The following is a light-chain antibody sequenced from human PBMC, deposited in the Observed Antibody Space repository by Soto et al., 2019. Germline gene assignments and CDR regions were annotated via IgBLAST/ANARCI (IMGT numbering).Light chain of an antibody. CDR2: NND. CDR3: AAGDDGLGRLYG. CDR1: SSNIGRNT. V-gene: IGLV1-44*01. Sequence: QSVLTQPPSAYGTPGQSVTISCSGSSSNIGRNTVDWYQHVPGAAPRLLMYNNDQRPSGVPDRFSGSKSGTSASLAISGLQSEEEADDYCAAGDDGLGRLYGFGTGTKLTVL. J-gene: IGLJ1*01.